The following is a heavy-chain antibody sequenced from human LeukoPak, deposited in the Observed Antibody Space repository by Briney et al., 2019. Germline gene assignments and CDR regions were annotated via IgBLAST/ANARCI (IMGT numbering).Heavy chain of an antibody. CDR2: MFPGDSDT. D-gene: IGHD2-21*02. CDR3: ARQSGDYSYYYYMDV. Sequence: GESPKISCEGSGYSFTNNWIAWVRQMPGKGLEWMGIMFPGDSDTRYTPSFRGQVTISADKSISTAYLQWSSLKASDTAMYYCARQSGDYSYYYYMDVWGKGTTVTISS. J-gene: IGHJ6*03. CDR1: GYSFTNNW. V-gene: IGHV5-51*01.